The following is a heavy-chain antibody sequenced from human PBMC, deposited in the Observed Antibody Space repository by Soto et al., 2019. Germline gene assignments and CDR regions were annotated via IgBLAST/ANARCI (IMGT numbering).Heavy chain of an antibody. D-gene: IGHD3-22*01. CDR2: IKQDGSEK. CDR1: GFTFSTYW. CDR3: ARARIVVVPFDY. J-gene: IGHJ4*02. V-gene: IGHV3-7*01. Sequence: GGSLRLSCAASGFTFSTYWMSWVRQAPGKGLEWVANIKQDGSEKWYVDSVKGRFTISRDNAKKSLFLQMNSLRVEDTAVYYCARARIVVVPFDYWGQGTPVTVSS.